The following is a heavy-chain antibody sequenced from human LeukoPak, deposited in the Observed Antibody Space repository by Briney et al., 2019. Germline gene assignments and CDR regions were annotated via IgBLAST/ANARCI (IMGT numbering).Heavy chain of an antibody. Sequence: RTGGSLRLSCAASGFTFRIHWMSWVRHAPGKGREWLVNIKEEGSKKYYVDSVKGRFINSRDNARNSLYVQINSLRAEDTAVYYCAKDPSYNWNYLTYWGQGSLVTVSS. J-gene: IGHJ4*02. CDR3: AKDPSYNWNYLTY. D-gene: IGHD1-20*01. CDR2: IKEEGSKK. V-gene: IGHV3-7*03. CDR1: GFTFRIHW.